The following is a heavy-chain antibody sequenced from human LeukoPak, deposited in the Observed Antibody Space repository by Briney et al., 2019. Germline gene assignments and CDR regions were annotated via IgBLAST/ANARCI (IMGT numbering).Heavy chain of an antibody. CDR2: IYHSGST. Sequence: SETLSLTCTVSGYSISSGYYWGWIRQPPGKGLEWIGSIYHSGSTYYNPSLKSPVTISVDTSKNRFSLKLSSVTAADTAVYYCAREPALFGFDYWGQGTLVTVSS. J-gene: IGHJ4*02. CDR3: AREPALFGFDY. V-gene: IGHV4-38-2*02. CDR1: GYSISSGYY. D-gene: IGHD3-3*01.